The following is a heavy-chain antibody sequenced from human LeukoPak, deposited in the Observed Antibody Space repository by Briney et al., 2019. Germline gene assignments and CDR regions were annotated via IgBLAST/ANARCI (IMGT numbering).Heavy chain of an antibody. CDR1: GGSISSYY. Sequence: SETLSLTCTVSGGSISSYYWSWIRQPPVKGLEWIGYIYYSGSTNYNPSLKSRVTISVDTSKNQFSLKLSSVTAADTAVYYCARVSGGALDYWGQGTLVTVSS. CDR2: IYYSGST. J-gene: IGHJ4*02. CDR3: ARVSGGALDY. V-gene: IGHV4-59*01. D-gene: IGHD3-16*01.